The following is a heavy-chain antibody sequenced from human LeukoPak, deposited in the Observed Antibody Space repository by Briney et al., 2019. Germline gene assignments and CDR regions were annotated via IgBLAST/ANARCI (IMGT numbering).Heavy chain of an antibody. D-gene: IGHD3-10*01. Sequence: GASVKVSCKASGYTFTSYGISWVRQAPGQGLEWMGYIITYNGNTNYAQKLQGRVTMTTDTSTSTAYMELRSLRSDDTAVYYCARGRYYGSGSYPSFDYWGQGTLVTVSS. CDR2: IITYNGNT. J-gene: IGHJ4*02. CDR3: ARGRYYGSGSYPSFDY. CDR1: GYTFTSYG. V-gene: IGHV1-18*01.